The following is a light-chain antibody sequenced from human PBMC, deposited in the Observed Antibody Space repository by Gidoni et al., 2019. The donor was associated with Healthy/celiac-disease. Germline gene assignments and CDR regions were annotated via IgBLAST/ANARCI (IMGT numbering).Light chain of an antibody. CDR3: QKYNSAPAWT. Sequence: DIQMTQSPSPLSASVGDRVTITCRASQGISNYLAWYQQKPRKVPKLLIYAASTLQSGVPSRFSGSGSGTDFTLTISSLQPEDVATYYCQKYNSAPAWTFGQGTKVEIK. V-gene: IGKV1-27*01. CDR1: QGISNY. J-gene: IGKJ1*01. CDR2: AAS.